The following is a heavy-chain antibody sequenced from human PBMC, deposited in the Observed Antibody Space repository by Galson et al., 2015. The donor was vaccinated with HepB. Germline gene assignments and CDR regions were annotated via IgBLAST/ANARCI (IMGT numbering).Heavy chain of an antibody. CDR3: AQGALYNWFDP. CDR1: GFTFSSYA. Sequence: SVKVSCKASGFTFSSYALHWVRQAPGQRLEWMGWINAGNGHTKYSQKFQGRVTITRDTPASTAFMELSSLRSEDTAVYYCAQGALYNWFDPWGQGALVTVSS. D-gene: IGHD3-10*01. J-gene: IGHJ5*02. CDR2: INAGNGHT. V-gene: IGHV1-3*01.